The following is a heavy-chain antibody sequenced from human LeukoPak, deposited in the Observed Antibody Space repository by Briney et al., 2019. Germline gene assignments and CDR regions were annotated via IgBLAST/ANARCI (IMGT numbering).Heavy chain of an antibody. Sequence: GGSLRLSCAASGFTVSSNYMSWVRQAPGKGLEWVSVIYSGGSTYYADSVKGRFTISRDNSKNTLYLQMNSLRAEDTAVYYCAIEYCGGDCYDQLDAFDIWGQGTMVTVSS. D-gene: IGHD2-21*02. V-gene: IGHV3-53*01. CDR1: GFTVSSNY. CDR3: AIEYCGGDCYDQLDAFDI. CDR2: IYSGGST. J-gene: IGHJ3*02.